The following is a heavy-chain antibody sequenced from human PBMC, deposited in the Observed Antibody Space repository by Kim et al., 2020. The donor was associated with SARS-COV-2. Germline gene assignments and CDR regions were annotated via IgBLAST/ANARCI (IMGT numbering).Heavy chain of an antibody. J-gene: IGHJ4*02. CDR1: GYTFTSYD. CDR3: ARAVRLPLYYGDHDFDY. V-gene: IGHV1-8*01. Sequence: ASVKVSCKASGYTFTSYDINWVRQATGQGLEWMGWMNPNSGNTGYAQKFQGRVTMTRNTSISTAYMELSSLRSEDTAVYYCARAVRLPLYYGDHDFDYWGQGTLVTVSS. CDR2: MNPNSGNT. D-gene: IGHD3-10*01.